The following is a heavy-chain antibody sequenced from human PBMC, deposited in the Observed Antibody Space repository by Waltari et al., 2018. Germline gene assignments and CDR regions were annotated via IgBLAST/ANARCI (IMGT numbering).Heavy chain of an antibody. V-gene: IGHV3-7*01. D-gene: IGHD6-13*01. J-gene: IGHJ6*02. CDR1: GFTFNSYW. CDR3: ARDEGSSSWYSPYYYYYYGMDV. Sequence: LVQPGGSLRLSCAASGFTFNSYWMHWVRQAPGKGLEWVANIKQDGSEKYYVDSVKGRFTISRDNAKNSLYLQMNSLRAEDTAVYYCARDEGSSSWYSPYYYYYYGMDVWGQGTTVTVSS. CDR2: IKQDGSEK.